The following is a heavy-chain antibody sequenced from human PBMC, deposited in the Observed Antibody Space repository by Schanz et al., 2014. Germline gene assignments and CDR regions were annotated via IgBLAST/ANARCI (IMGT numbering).Heavy chain of an antibody. Sequence: EVQLLESGGGLVQPGGSLRLSCAASGFTFSSYAMSWVRQAPGKGLEWVSAISGRGGSTYYADSVKGRFTISRDNSKITLYRQMNSLRAEDTAVHYCAKGRFGELSAFDIWGRGTMVTVSS. CDR2: ISGRGGST. V-gene: IGHV3-23*01. CDR1: GFTFSSYA. CDR3: AKGRFGELSAFDI. J-gene: IGHJ3*02. D-gene: IGHD3-10*01.